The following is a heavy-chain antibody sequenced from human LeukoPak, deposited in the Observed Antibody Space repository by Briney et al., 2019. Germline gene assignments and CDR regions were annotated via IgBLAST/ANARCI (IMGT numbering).Heavy chain of an antibody. V-gene: IGHV3-11*01. CDR3: ARDAPYSSGWDNWFDP. CDR2: ISSSGSTI. CDR1: EFTVSSNY. J-gene: IGHJ5*02. D-gene: IGHD6-19*01. Sequence: PGGSLRLSCAASEFTVSSNYMSWIRQAPGKGLEWVSYISSSGSTIYYADSVKGRFTISRDNAKNSLYLQMNSLRAEDTAVYYCARDAPYSSGWDNWFDPWGQGTLVTVSS.